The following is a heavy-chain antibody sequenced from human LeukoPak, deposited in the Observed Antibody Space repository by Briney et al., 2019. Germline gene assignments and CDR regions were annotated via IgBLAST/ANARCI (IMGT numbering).Heavy chain of an antibody. CDR3: TTNPYDRSGYHI. Sequence: GGSLRLSCAASGFTFSNAWMSWVRQAPGKGLEWVGRIKSKTDGGTTDYAAPVKGRFTISRDDSKNTLYLQMNSLRTEDTAVYYCTTNPYDRSGYHIWGQGTMVIVSS. V-gene: IGHV3-15*01. CDR1: GFTFSNAW. J-gene: IGHJ3*02. CDR2: IKSKTDGGTT. D-gene: IGHD3-22*01.